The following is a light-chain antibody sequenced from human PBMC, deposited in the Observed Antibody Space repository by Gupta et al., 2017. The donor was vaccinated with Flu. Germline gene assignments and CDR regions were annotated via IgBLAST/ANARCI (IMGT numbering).Light chain of an antibody. Sequence: EIVLTQSPGTLSLSPGERATLSCRASQSVSRSYLAWYQQKPGQAPRLLIYGASSRATGIPDRFSGSGSGTDFTLTMSRLEPEDFAVYYCQQYGSSPLTFGGGTKVEIK. CDR3: QQYGSSPLT. J-gene: IGKJ4*01. V-gene: IGKV3-20*01. CDR1: QSVSRSY. CDR2: GAS.